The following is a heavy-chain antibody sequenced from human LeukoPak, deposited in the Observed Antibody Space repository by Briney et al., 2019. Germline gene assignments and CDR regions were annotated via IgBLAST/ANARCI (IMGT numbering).Heavy chain of an antibody. D-gene: IGHD6-13*01. CDR2: ISSSGSTI. CDR1: GGSLSSYY. Sequence: PSETLSLTCTVSGGSLSSYYWSWIRQAPGKGLEWVSYISSSGSTIYYADSVKGRFTISRDNAKNSLYLQMNSLRAEDTAVYYCAREAVEIRYSSSWNTYFDYWGQGTLVTVSS. J-gene: IGHJ4*02. CDR3: AREAVEIRYSSSWNTYFDY. V-gene: IGHV3-11*01.